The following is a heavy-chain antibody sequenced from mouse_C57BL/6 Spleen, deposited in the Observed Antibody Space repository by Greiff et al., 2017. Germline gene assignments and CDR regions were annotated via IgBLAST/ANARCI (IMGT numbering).Heavy chain of an antibody. J-gene: IGHJ4*01. CDR2: IDPSDSET. CDR3: ARSPAYYNYAMDY. CDR1: GYTFTSYW. Sequence: QVQLQQPGAELVRPGSSVKLSCKASGYTFTSYWMHWVKQRPIQGLEWIGNIDPSDSETHYNQKFKDKATLTVDKSSSTAYLQLSSLTSEDSAVYYCARSPAYYNYAMDYWGQGTSVTVSS. V-gene: IGHV1-52*01. D-gene: IGHD2-12*01.